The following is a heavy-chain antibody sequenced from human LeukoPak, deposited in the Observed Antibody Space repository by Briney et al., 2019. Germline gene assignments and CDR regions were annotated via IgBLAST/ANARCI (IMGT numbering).Heavy chain of an antibody. CDR2: INPNSGGT. CDR1: GYTFTGYY. Sequence: EASVKVSCKASGYTFTGYYMHWVRQAPGQGLEWMGWINPNSGGTNYAQKFQGRVTMTRDTSISTAYMELSRLRSDDTAVYYCAREFCSSTSCQYYFDYWGQGTLVTVSS. CDR3: AREFCSSTSCQYYFDY. V-gene: IGHV1-2*02. D-gene: IGHD2-2*01. J-gene: IGHJ4*02.